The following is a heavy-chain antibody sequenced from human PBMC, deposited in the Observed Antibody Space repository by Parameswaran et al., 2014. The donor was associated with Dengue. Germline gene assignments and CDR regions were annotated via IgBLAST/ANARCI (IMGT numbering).Heavy chain of an antibody. CDR2: IRSKAYGGTT. Sequence: WIRQPPGKGLEWVGFIRSKAYGGTTEYAASVKGRFTISRDDSKSIAYLQMNSLKTEDTAVYYCTRLGGAAGRGYYYYGMDVWGQGTTVTVSS. J-gene: IGHJ6*02. CDR3: TRLGGAAGRGYYYYGMDV. V-gene: IGHV3-49*02. D-gene: IGHD6-13*01.